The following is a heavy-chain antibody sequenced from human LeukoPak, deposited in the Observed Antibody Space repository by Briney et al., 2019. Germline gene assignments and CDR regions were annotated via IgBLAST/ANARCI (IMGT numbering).Heavy chain of an antibody. D-gene: IGHD2-21*02. CDR2: MSSRSTTYT. J-gene: IGHJ3*02. CDR1: GFTLSDYY. CDR3: ARHIVLVTAIDGFDI. V-gene: IGHV3-11*06. Sequence: GGSLRLSCAASGFTLSDYYMDWVRQAPGKGLEWVSYMSSRSTTYTTYADSVRGRFTISRDNARNSVYLQMNSVRAEDTAVYYCARHIVLVTAIDGFDIWGQGTMVTVSS.